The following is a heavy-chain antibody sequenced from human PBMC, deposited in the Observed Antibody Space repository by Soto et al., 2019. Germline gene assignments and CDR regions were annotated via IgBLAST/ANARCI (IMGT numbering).Heavy chain of an antibody. V-gene: IGHV3-9*01. CDR1: GFTFDDYA. J-gene: IGHJ6*03. Sequence: GGSLRLSCAASGFTFDDYAMHWVRQAPGKGLEWVSGISWNSGSIGYADSVKGRFTISRDNAKNSLYLQMNSLRAEDTALYYCAKDLVPAATYDYYMDVWGKGTTVTVSS. CDR3: AKDLVPAATYDYYMDV. D-gene: IGHD2-2*01. CDR2: ISWNSGSI.